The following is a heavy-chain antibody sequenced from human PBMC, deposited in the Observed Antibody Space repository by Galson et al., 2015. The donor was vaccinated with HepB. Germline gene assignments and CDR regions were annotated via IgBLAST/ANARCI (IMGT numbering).Heavy chain of an antibody. D-gene: IGHD2-21*01. J-gene: IGHJ6*02. CDR2: ISSNGRGT. Sequence: SLRLSCAASGFIFSDHTMLWVRQAPGKGLEYVSAISSNGRGTYYATSVQGRFIVSRDNSNNTLLLQMDNVRPEDDGFYYCVRGAVVMVSTVNYFAMDVWGQGITVAVSS. CDR3: VRGAVVMVSTVNYFAMDV. V-gene: IGHV3-64*01. CDR1: GFIFSDHT.